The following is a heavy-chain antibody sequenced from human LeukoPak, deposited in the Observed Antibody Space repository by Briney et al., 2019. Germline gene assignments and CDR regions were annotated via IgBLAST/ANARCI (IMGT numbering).Heavy chain of an antibody. CDR2: ISSSSSYI. CDR3: ARDPGYSSGWYPDY. J-gene: IGHJ4*02. CDR1: GFTFSSYS. Sequence: GGSLRLSWAASGFTFSSYSMNWVRQAPAKGLEWVSSISSSSSYIYYADSVKGRFTISRDNAKNSLYLQMNSLRAEDTAVYYCARDPGYSSGWYPDYWGQGTLVTVSS. D-gene: IGHD6-19*01. V-gene: IGHV3-21*01.